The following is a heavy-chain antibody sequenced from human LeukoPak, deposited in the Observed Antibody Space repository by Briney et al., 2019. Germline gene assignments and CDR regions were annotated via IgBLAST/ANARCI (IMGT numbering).Heavy chain of an antibody. V-gene: IGHV3-23*01. CDR1: GFTFSSYG. Sequence: GGSLRLSCAASGFTFSSYGMSWVRQAPGKGLEWVSAISGSGGSTYYADSVKGRFTISRDNAKNSLYLQMNSLRAEDTAVYYCATGGDGDYSPFDYWGQGTLVTVSS. CDR2: ISGSGGST. J-gene: IGHJ4*02. D-gene: IGHD4-17*01. CDR3: ATGGDGDYSPFDY.